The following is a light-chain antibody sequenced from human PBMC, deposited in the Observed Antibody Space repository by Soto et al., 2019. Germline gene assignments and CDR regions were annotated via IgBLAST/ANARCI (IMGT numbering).Light chain of an antibody. CDR1: SSDAGGYNY. CDR3: SSYAVNRTYV. Sequence: QSVLTQPASVSGTLGQSITISCTGTSSDAGGYNYVSWYQQHPDKAPKLIISEVSDRPSGVSHRFSGSKTGNTASLTISGLLAEDEADYYCSSYAVNRTYVFGGGTKVTVL. V-gene: IGLV2-14*01. CDR2: EVS. J-gene: IGLJ1*01.